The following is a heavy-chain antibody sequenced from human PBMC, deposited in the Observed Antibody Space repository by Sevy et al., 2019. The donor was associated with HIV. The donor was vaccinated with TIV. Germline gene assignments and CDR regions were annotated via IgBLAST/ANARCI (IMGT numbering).Heavy chain of an antibody. CDR1: GFTFSSYA. Sequence: GGSLRLSCAASGFTFSSYAMSWVRQAPGKGLEWVSAISGSGGSTYYADSVKGRFTISRDNSKNTLYLQMNSLRADETVVYDCVRLDLVVVVAALFDYWGKGTLVPVSS. CDR3: VRLDLVVVVAALFDY. CDR2: ISGSGGST. J-gene: IGHJ4*02. D-gene: IGHD2-15*01. V-gene: IGHV3-23*01.